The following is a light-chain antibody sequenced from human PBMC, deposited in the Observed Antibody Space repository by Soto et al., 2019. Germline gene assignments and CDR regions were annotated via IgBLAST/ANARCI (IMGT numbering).Light chain of an antibody. V-gene: IGKV3-15*01. CDR1: QSVSSN. CDR2: GAS. J-gene: IGKJ3*01. Sequence: EIVMTQSPATLSVSPGERATLSCRASQSVSSNLAWYQQKPGHAPRLLIYGASTRATGIPARFSGSGSGTEFTLTISSLQSEDFAVYYCQQYNNWPFFGPGTKVDIK. CDR3: QQYNNWPF.